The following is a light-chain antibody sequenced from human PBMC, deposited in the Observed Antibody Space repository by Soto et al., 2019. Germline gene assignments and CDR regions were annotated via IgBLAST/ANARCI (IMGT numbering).Light chain of an antibody. CDR2: AAS. Sequence: AIQVTQSPSSLSASVGDRVTITCRASQGIRNELSWYQQKPGKAPKFLIFAASNLQSGVPSRFSGSGSGTDFTLTISSLHPEDCATYFCLQDDDYPFTFGGGNKVEI. CDR1: QGIRNE. J-gene: IGKJ4*01. CDR3: LQDDDYPFT. V-gene: IGKV1-6*01.